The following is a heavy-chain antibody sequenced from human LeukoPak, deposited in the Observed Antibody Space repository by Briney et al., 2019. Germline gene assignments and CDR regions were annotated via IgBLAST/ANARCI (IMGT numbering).Heavy chain of an antibody. Sequence: PGGSLRLSCAASGFTFSSYAMSWARQAPGKGLEWVSTIFDTGDSTFYADSVRGRFTISRDSSKNTLYLQMNSLRAEDTAVYSCAKERGHPLANYCMDVWGKGTTVTVSS. CDR2: IFDTGDST. CDR3: AKERGHPLANYCMDV. CDR1: GFTFSSYA. V-gene: IGHV3-23*01. J-gene: IGHJ6*03. D-gene: IGHD1-26*01.